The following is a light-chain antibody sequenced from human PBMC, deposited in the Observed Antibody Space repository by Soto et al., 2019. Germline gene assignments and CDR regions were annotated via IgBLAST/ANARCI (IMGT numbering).Light chain of an antibody. CDR3: QQYNDWPRT. Sequence: ILMTQSPATLSVSPGERATLSCRASQSVSSNLAWYQQKPGQGPRLLIYDASTRATGIPARFSGSGSGTEFTLTISSLQSEDFAVYFCQQYNDWPRTFGQGTKV. CDR2: DAS. J-gene: IGKJ1*01. V-gene: IGKV3-15*01. CDR1: QSVSSN.